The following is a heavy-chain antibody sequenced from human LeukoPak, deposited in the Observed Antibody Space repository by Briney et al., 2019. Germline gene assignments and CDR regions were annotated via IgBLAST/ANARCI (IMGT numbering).Heavy chain of an antibody. D-gene: IGHD1-26*01. J-gene: IGHJ4*02. V-gene: IGHV1-18*01. CDR1: GYTFTSYG. Sequence: ASVKVSCKASGYTFTSYGISLVRQAPGQGLEWMGWISAYNGNTNYAQKLQGRVTMTTDTSTSTAYMELRSLRSDDTAVYYCARVAGATTKAYYFDYWGQGTLVTVSS. CDR3: ARVAGATTKAYYFDY. CDR2: ISAYNGNT.